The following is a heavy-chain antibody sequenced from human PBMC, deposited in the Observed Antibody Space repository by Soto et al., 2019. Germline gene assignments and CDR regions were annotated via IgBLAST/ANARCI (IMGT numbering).Heavy chain of an antibody. V-gene: IGHV1-18*01. D-gene: IGHD5-12*01. J-gene: IGHJ4*02. CDR1: GYTFTSYG. Sequence: GAPVKVSCQASGYTFTSYGISWVRQAPGQRVEWMGWISAYNGNTNYAQKLQGRVTMTTDTSTSTAYMELRSLRSDDTAVYYCVREVSDFDVDIVANEVSLDYWGQGTLVTVSS. CDR2: ISAYNGNT. CDR3: VREVSDFDVDIVANEVSLDY.